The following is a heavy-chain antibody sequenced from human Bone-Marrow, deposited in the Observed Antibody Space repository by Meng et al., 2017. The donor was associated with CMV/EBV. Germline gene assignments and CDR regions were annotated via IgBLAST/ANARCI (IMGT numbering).Heavy chain of an antibody. D-gene: IGHD5-12*01. CDR1: GFALSDAW. Sequence: GESLKISCASFGFALSDAWVTWSRQPPGKGPEWVGRIRNEADGGTVDYGPSVEGRFTISRDNSTNTVYLQMNSLKIEDTAVYYCLTTYNGGSPHRPHWGQGTVVTVSS. V-gene: IGHV3-15*01. CDR2: IRNEADGGTV. J-gene: IGHJ4*02. CDR3: LTTYNGGSPHRPH.